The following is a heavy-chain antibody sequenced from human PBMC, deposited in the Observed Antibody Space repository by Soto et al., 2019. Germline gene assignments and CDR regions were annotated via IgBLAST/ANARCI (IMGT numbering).Heavy chain of an antibody. CDR3: AADLSMSSGYFDL. V-gene: IGHV1-58*01. CDR2: IVVGSGNT. J-gene: IGHJ2*01. Sequence: QMQLVQSGPDVKKPGTSVKVSCKASGFNFTSSAVQWVRQARGQRPEWIGWIVVGSGNTNYAQKFQERVTSTGDMSTSTAYMELSSLRSEDTAVYYCAADLSMSSGYFDLWGRGTLVTVSS. D-gene: IGHD3-10*01. CDR1: GFNFTSSA.